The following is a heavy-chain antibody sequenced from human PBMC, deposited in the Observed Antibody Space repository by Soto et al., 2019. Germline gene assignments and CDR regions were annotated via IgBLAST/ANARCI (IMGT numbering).Heavy chain of an antibody. Sequence: EVQLVESGGGLVQPGGSLRLSCAASGFTVTSHYMSWVRQAPGKGLEWVSVIYSGGSTYYAVSVKGRCTISRDNSKNTLYLQMNSLRAEDTAVYYCARDLYFAYWGQGTLVTVSS. J-gene: IGHJ4*02. CDR2: IYSGGST. CDR3: ARDLYFAY. CDR1: GFTVTSHY. V-gene: IGHV3-66*01.